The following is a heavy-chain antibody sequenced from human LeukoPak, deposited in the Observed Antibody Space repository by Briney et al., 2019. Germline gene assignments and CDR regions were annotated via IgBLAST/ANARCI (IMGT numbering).Heavy chain of an antibody. Sequence: PGGSLRLSCAASGLTFNTYTMNWVRQTPGKGLEWVSSIGSISDYVSYADSVKGRFTISRDNAKNSVYLQMNSLRVEDMGVYYCGNSRGSYVWGQGTLVTVSS. CDR3: GNSRGSYV. CDR1: GLTFNTYT. CDR2: IGSISDYV. D-gene: IGHD3-16*01. J-gene: IGHJ4*02. V-gene: IGHV3-21*01.